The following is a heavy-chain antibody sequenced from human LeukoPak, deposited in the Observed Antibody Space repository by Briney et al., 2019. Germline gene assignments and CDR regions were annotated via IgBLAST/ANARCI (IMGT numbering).Heavy chain of an antibody. J-gene: IGHJ4*02. D-gene: IGHD3-9*01. CDR1: GFTFDEYA. V-gene: IGHV3-9*01. CDR2: IRWNSGSI. Sequence: PGRSLRLSCAASGFTFDEYAMHWVRQAPGKGLVWVSGIRWNSGSIGYADSVKGRFTISRDNAKNSLYVQMNSLRAEDTALYYCAKDKGTGYDILTGPIDYWGQGTLVTVSS. CDR3: AKDKGTGYDILTGPIDY.